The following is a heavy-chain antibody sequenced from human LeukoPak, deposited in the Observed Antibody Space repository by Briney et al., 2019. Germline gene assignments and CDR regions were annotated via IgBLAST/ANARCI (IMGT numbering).Heavy chain of an antibody. V-gene: IGHV5-51*01. Sequence: GESLKISCKASGYSFTNYWIAWVRQKPGKGLEWVGIMHPGESEINYSPSFEGQVTISADTSISTACLEWYSLKASDSAIYYCAKTIASLGSGARYFDPWGQGTMITVSS. CDR1: GYSFTNYW. CDR3: AKTIASLGSGARYFDP. CDR2: MHPGESEI. J-gene: IGHJ5*02. D-gene: IGHD5/OR15-5a*01.